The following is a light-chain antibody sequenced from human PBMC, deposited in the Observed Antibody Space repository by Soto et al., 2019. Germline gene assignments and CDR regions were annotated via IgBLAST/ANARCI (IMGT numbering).Light chain of an antibody. CDR3: QQRSNWPWT. CDR2: DTS. V-gene: IGKV3-11*01. J-gene: IGKJ1*01. Sequence: EIVLTQSPATLSLSPGERATLSCRASQSVTSYLAWYQQKPGRAPRLLIFDTSNRATGIPARFSGSGSATDFTLTISSLEPEDFAVYYCQQRSNWPWTFGQGTTVDIK. CDR1: QSVTSY.